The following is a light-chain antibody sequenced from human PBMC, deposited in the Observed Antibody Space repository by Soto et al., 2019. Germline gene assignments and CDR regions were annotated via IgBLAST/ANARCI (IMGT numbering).Light chain of an antibody. Sequence: EIVLTQSPGTLSLSPGERATLSCRASQSVSSSYLAWYQQKPGQAPRLLIYGASSRATGIPDRFSGSGPGTDFTLTISRLEPEDFAVYYCQQYCTSPIFTFGPGTKVDIK. CDR1: QSVSSSY. V-gene: IGKV3-20*01. CDR3: QQYCTSPIFT. CDR2: GAS. J-gene: IGKJ3*01.